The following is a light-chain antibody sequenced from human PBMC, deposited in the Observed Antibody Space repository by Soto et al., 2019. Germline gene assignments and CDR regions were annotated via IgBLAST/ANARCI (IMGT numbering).Light chain of an antibody. Sequence: QSVLTQPASVSGSPGQSITVSCTGINSDVGIYNLVSWYQHHRGKAPKLVIYEGTKRPSGVSSRFSGSKSGNTASLTISGLQAEDEGDYYCCSYTTSSTLDVVFGGGTKVTVL. CDR2: EGT. CDR1: NSDVGIYNL. CDR3: CSYTTSSTLDVV. J-gene: IGLJ2*01. V-gene: IGLV2-14*02.